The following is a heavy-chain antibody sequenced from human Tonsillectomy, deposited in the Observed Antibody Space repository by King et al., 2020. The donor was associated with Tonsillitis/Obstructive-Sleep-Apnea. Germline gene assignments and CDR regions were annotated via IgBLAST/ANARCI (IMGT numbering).Heavy chain of an antibody. D-gene: IGHD6-6*01. CDR2: IYPGDSVT. V-gene: IGHV5-51*01. Sequence: QLVQSGAEVKKPGESLKISCKGSGYSFTSYWIGWGRQMPGKGLEWMGIIYPGDSVTRYSPSFQGQGTTSADKSISTAYLQWSSRKASDTAMYYCARRVGYSSSSGPQVYYYMDVWGKGTTVTVSS. CDR1: GYSFTSYW. CDR3: ARRVGYSSSSGPQVYYYMDV. J-gene: IGHJ6*03.